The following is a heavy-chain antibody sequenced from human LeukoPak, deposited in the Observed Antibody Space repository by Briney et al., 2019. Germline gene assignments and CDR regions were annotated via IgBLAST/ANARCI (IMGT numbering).Heavy chain of an antibody. CDR3: AREYCTGGTCYHSLDY. CDR1: GFTFSTYS. V-gene: IGHV3-48*02. D-gene: IGHD2-15*01. Sequence: QPGGSLRLSCVASGFTFSTYSMNWVRPAPGKGLEWLSYMSGSSTTIFYAYSVKGRFTISRDNAKNSLYLQMNSLRDEDTAVYYCAREYCTGGTCYHSLDYWGQGTLVTVSS. J-gene: IGHJ4*02. CDR2: MSGSSTTI.